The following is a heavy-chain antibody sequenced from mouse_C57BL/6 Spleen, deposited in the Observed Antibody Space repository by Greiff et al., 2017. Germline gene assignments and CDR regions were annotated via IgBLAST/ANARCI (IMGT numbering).Heavy chain of an antibody. V-gene: IGHV1-82*01. CDR3: ARVGRTSAMDY. J-gene: IGHJ4*01. CDR1: GYAFSSSW. CDR2: IYPGDGDT. Sequence: VQLQQSGPELVKPGASVKISCTASGYAFSSSWMNWVKQRPGKGLEWIGRIYPGDGDTNYDGKFKGKATLTADKSSSTAYMQLSRLTSEDSAVYFCARVGRTSAMDYWGQGTSVTVSS.